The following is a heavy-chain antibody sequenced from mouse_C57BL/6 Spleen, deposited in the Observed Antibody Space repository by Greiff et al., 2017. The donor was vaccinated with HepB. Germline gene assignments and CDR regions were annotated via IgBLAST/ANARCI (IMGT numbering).Heavy chain of an antibody. CDR3: ARHRNYYGSSSYFDY. CDR1: GFTFSSYT. V-gene: IGHV5-9*01. Sequence: EVHLVESGGGLVKPGGSLKLSCAASGFTFSSYTMSWVRQTPEKRLEWVATISGGGGNTYYPDSVKGRFTISRDNAKNTLYLQMSSLRSEDTALYYCARHRNYYGSSSYFDYWGQGTTLTVSS. D-gene: IGHD1-1*01. CDR2: ISGGGGNT. J-gene: IGHJ2*01.